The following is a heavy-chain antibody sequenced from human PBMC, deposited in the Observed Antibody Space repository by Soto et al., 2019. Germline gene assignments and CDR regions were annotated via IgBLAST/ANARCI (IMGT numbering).Heavy chain of an antibody. Sequence: ASVKVSCKGSGYTFINYAVNWFRQAPGQSLEWMGWINTDNGNTEYSQRFQGRVTITRDTSASTAYMGLSSLRCEDTAVYLCEREGGVYWRQGTLVTVSS. V-gene: IGHV1-3*04. CDR2: INTDNGNT. CDR1: GYTFINYA. J-gene: IGHJ4*02. CDR3: EREGGVY. D-gene: IGHD3-16*01.